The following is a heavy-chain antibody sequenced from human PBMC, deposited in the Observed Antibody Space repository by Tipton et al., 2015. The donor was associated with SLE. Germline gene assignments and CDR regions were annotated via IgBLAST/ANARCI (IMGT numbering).Heavy chain of an antibody. D-gene: IGHD2-21*01. CDR2: VSPSGST. CDR1: GGSINNYF. V-gene: IGHV4-4*07. CDR3: AKWSVVASGQPFGH. J-gene: IGHJ4*02. Sequence: TLSLTCTVSGGSINNYFCSWIRQSAGKGLEWIGRVSPSGSTNYNPALESRVFISVDTSKSQFSLHLTSVTAADTAVYYCAKWSVVASGQPFGHWGQGILVTVSS.